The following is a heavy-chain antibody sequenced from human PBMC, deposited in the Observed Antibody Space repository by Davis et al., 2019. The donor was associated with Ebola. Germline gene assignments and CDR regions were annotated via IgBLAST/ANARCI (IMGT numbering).Heavy chain of an antibody. D-gene: IGHD3-10*01. CDR2: IYHSGST. CDR1: GFTFSIYA. Sequence: PGGSLRLSCAASGFTFSIYALHWVRQPPGKGLEWIGNIYHSGSTYYNPSLKSRVTRSVDTSKNQFSLTLSSVTAADTAVYYCARAVFSMVQGVIMFDYWGQGTLVTVSS. CDR3: ARAVFSMVQGVIMFDY. V-gene: IGHV4-59*12. J-gene: IGHJ4*02.